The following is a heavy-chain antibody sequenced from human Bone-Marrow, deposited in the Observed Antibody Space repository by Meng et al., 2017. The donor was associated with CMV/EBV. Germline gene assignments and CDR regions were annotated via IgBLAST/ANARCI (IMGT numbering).Heavy chain of an antibody. J-gene: IGHJ6*02. CDR3: ARQGGYYDFWSGYHRYYYYGMDV. D-gene: IGHD3-3*01. V-gene: IGHV1-8*01. CDR2: MNPNNGNT. Sequence: GESLKISCKASGYTFTSYDINWVRQATGQGLEWMGWMNPNNGNTGYAQKFQGRVTMTRNTSISTAYMELSSLRSEDTAVYYCARQGGYYDFWSGYHRYYYYGMDVWGQGTTVTVSS. CDR1: GYTFTSYD.